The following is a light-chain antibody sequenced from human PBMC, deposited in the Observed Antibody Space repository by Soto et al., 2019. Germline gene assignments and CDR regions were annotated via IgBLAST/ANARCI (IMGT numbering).Light chain of an antibody. V-gene: IGLV3-21*04. Sequence: SYELTQPPSVSVAPGKTARITCGGNNIGSKSVQWYQQKPGQAPVLVIYYDSDRPSGIPERFSGSNSGNTATLTISRVEAGDEAGYYCQVWDSSSAHPVFGGGTKVTVL. J-gene: IGLJ3*02. CDR3: QVWDSSSAHPV. CDR2: YDS. CDR1: NIGSKS.